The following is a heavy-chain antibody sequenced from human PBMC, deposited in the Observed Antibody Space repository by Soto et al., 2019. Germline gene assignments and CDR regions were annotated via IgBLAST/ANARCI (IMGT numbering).Heavy chain of an antibody. V-gene: IGHV1-18*01. CDR2: ISAYNGNT. Sequence: ASVKVSCKASGYTFTSYGISWVRQAPGQGLEWTGWISAYNGNTNYAQKLQGRVTMTTDTSTSTAYMELRSLRSDDTAVYYCARGRYYDILTDYYYYGMDVWGQGTTVTVSS. D-gene: IGHD3-9*01. CDR1: GYTFTSYG. J-gene: IGHJ6*02. CDR3: ARGRYYDILTDYYYYGMDV.